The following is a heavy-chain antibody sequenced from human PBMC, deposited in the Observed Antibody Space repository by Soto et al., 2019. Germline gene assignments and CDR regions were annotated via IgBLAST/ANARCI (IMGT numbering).Heavy chain of an antibody. CDR3: ARGGGSSGYYLDY. D-gene: IGHD3-22*01. J-gene: IGHJ4*02. V-gene: IGHV4-34*01. CDR2: INHSGST. Sequence: QVQLQQWGAGLLKPSETLSLTCAVYGGSFSGYYWSWIRQPPGKGLEWIGEINHSGSTNYNPSLKSRVTLPVDTSKNQFSLKLSSVTAADTAVYYCARGGGSSGYYLDYWGQGTLVTVSS. CDR1: GGSFSGYY.